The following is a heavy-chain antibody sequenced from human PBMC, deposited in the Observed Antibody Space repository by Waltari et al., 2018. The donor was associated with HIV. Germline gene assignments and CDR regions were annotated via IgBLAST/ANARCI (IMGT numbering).Heavy chain of an antibody. CDR1: GFTFSSYA. CDR2: ISYDGSNK. CDR3: ATYPGTVTNAQIDY. D-gene: IGHD4-17*01. V-gene: IGHV3-30*04. Sequence: QVQLVESGGGVVQPGRYLRLSCAASGFTFSSYAMPWVRQAPGKGLEWVAVISYDGSNKYYADSVKGRFTISRDNSKNTLYLQMNSLRAEDTAVYYCATYPGTVTNAQIDYWGQGTLVTVSS. J-gene: IGHJ4*02.